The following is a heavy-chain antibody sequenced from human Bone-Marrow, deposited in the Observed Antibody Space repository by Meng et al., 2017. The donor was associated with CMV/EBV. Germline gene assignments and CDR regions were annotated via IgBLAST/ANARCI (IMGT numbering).Heavy chain of an antibody. D-gene: IGHD2-2*01. CDR2: IYYSGST. CDR3: ARGIEDIVVVPAANYYYYYGMDV. Sequence: GSLRLSCAVYGGSFSGYYWSWIRQPPGKGLEWIGYIYYSGSTNYNPSLKSRVTISVDTSKNQFSLKLSSVTAADTAVYYCARGIEDIVVVPAANYYYYYGMDVWGQGTTVTVSS. J-gene: IGHJ6*02. V-gene: IGHV4-59*01. CDR1: GGSFSGYY.